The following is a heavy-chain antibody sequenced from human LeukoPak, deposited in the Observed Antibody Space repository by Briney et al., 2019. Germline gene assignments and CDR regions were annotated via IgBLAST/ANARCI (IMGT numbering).Heavy chain of an antibody. D-gene: IGHD1-26*01. V-gene: IGHV3-53*01. CDR1: GFTVSSNY. J-gene: IGHJ5*02. CDR2: IYSGGST. CDR3: ARSWELLVFDP. Sequence: GGSLRLSCAASGFTVSSNYMSWVRQAPGKRLEWVSVIYSGGSTYYADSVKGRFTISRDNSKNTLYLQMNSLRAEDTAVYYCARSWELLVFDPWGQGTLVTVSS.